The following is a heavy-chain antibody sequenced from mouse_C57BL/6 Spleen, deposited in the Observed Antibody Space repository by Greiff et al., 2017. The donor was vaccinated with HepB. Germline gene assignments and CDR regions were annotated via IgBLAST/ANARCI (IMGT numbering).Heavy chain of an antibody. Sequence: VHVKQSGPELVKPGASVKISCKASGYSFTGYYMNWVKQSPEKSLEWIGEINPSTGGTTYNQKFKAKATLTVDKSSSTAYMQLKSLTSEDSAVYYCARNYGNLWFAYWGQGTLVTVSA. CDR1: GYSFTGYY. V-gene: IGHV1-42*01. J-gene: IGHJ3*01. CDR2: INPSTGGT. D-gene: IGHD2-1*01. CDR3: ARNYGNLWFAY.